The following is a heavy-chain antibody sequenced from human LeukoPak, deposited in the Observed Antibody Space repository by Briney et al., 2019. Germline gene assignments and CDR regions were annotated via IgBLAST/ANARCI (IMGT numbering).Heavy chain of an antibody. CDR1: GGSFSGYY. J-gene: IGHJ4*02. CDR3: ARARGVGYCSGGSCRYPLRYYFDY. CDR2: INHSRST. Sequence: SETLSLTCAVYGGSFSGYYWSWIRQPPGKGLEWIGEINHSRSTNYNPSLKSRVTISVDTSKNQFSLKLSSVTAADTAVYYCARARGVGYCSGGSCRYPLRYYFDYWGQGTLVTVSS. V-gene: IGHV4-34*01. D-gene: IGHD2-15*01.